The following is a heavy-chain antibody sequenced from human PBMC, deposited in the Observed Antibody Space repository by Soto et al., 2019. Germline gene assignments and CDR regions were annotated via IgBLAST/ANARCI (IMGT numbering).Heavy chain of an antibody. V-gene: IGHV4-39*02. CDR2: IFYSGST. D-gene: IGHD3-22*01. Sequence: LSLTCTVSGDSITRSNFYWGWIRQPPGKGLEWLGSIFYSGSTFYNPALKSRVTFSVDTSKNHFSLKLSSVTAADTAAYYCARHKTTMLTVVSAFDPWGQGTRVTVSS. J-gene: IGHJ5*02. CDR3: ARHKTTMLTVVSAFDP. CDR1: GDSITRSNFY.